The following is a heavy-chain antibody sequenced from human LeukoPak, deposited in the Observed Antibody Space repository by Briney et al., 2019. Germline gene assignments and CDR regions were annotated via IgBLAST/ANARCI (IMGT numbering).Heavy chain of an antibody. Sequence: PGGSLRLSCAASGFTFDDYGMSWVRQAPGKGLEWVSGINWNGGSTGYADSVKGRFTISRDNAKNSLYLQMDSLRAEDTAVYYCVRLRRNSDRSYYYYYYDSWGQGILVTVSS. CDR2: INWNGGST. CDR1: GFTFDDYG. J-gene: IGHJ5*01. CDR3: VRLRRNSDRSYYYYYYDS. D-gene: IGHD3-10*01. V-gene: IGHV3-20*04.